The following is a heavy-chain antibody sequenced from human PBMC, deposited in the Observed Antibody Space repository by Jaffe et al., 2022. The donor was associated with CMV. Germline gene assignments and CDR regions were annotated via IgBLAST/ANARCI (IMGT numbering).Heavy chain of an antibody. J-gene: IGHJ6*03. V-gene: IGHV3-15*01. CDR3: TTDTETRAPGYDFWSGYYPGAWYYYYYMDV. CDR2: IKSKTDGGTT. Sequence: EVQLVESGGGLVKPGGSLRLSCAASGFTFSNAWMSWVRQAPGKGLEWVGRIKSKTDGGTTDYAAPVKGRFTISRDDSKNTLYLQMNSLKTEDTAVYYCTTDTETRAPGYDFWSGYYPGAWYYYYYMDVWGKGTTVTVSS. D-gene: IGHD3-3*01. CDR1: GFTFSNAW.